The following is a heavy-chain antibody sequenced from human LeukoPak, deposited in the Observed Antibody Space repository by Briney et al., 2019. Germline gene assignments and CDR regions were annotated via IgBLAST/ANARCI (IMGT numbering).Heavy chain of an antibody. CDR2: IYYSGST. J-gene: IGHJ4*02. Sequence: SETLSLTCTVSGGSISSYYWSWIRQPPGKGLEWIGYIYYSGSTNYNPSLKSRVTISVDTSKNQFSLKLSSVTAADTAVYYCARGPRKGQWLVPGGVSLSYWGQGTLVTVSS. D-gene: IGHD6-19*01. CDR3: ARGPRKGQWLVPGGVSLSY. V-gene: IGHV4-59*12. CDR1: GGSISSYY.